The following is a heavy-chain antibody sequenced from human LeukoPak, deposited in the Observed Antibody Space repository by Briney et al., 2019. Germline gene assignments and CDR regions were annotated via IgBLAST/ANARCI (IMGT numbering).Heavy chain of an antibody. J-gene: IGHJ6*03. D-gene: IGHD6-13*01. CDR2: ISGGGGKT. V-gene: IGHV3-23*01. Sequence: GGSLRLSCAGSGFTFNNYGMSWVRQAPGKGLEWVSAISGGGGKTYYADSVKGRFTISRDNSKNTLYLQMNSLGAEDTAIYYCAKEGMAADTTPHYYYMDVWGKGTTVTVPS. CDR1: GFTFNNYG. CDR3: AKEGMAADTTPHYYYMDV.